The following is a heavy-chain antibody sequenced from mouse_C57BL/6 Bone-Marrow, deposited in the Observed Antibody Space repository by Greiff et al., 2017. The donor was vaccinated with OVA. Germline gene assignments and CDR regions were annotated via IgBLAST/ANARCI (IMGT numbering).Heavy chain of an antibody. CDR3: TRSNYYGSSYRYWYFDV. V-gene: IGHV1-15*01. CDR1: GYTFTDYD. Sequence: QVQLQQSGAELVRPGASVTLSCKASGYTFTDYDMHWVKQTPVHGLEWIGAIDPETGGTAYTQKFKGKAILTADKSSSTAYMELRSLTSEDSAVYYCTRSNYYGSSYRYWYFDVWGTGTTVTVSS. CDR2: IDPETGGT. J-gene: IGHJ1*03. D-gene: IGHD1-1*01.